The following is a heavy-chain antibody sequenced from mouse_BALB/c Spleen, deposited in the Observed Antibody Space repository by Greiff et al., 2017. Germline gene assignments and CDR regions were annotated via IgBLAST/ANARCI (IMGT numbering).Heavy chain of an antibody. D-gene: IGHD4-1*01. CDR2: IWAGGST. J-gene: IGHJ2*01. CDR3: ARERGELGLDD. Sequence: VKLMESGPGLVAPSQSLSITCTVSGFSLTSYGVHWVRQPPGKGLEWLGVIWAGGSTNYNSALMSRLSISKDNSKSQVFLKMNSLQTDDTAMYYCARERGELGLDDWGQGTTLTVSS. CDR1: GFSLTSYG. V-gene: IGHV2-9*02.